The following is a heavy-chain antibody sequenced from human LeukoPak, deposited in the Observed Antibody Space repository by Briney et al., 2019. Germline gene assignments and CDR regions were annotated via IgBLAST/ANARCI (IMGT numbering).Heavy chain of an antibody. CDR3: ARRHYYNGRAYYFLDY. CDR2: ISYRGST. CDR1: GGSVSSDNYY. D-gene: IGHD3-22*01. J-gene: IGHJ4*02. Sequence: PSETLSLTCTVSGGSVSSDNYYGTWIRQPPEKGLQWIGYISYRGSTNYNPSLKSRVTISLHTSKNQFSLRLSSLTAADTAVYYCARRHYYNGRAYYFLDYWGQGTLVTVSS. V-gene: IGHV4-61*01.